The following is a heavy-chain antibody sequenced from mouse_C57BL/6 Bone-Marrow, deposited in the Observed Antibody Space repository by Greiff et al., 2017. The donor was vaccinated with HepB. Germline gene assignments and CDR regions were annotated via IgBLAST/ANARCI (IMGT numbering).Heavy chain of an antibody. CDR2: IYPRSGNT. Sequence: VQLVESGAELARPGASVKLSCKASGYTFTSYGISWVKQRPGQGLEWIGKIYPRSGNTYYNEKFKGKATLTADKSSSTSYMGLRSLTSEDSAVYCGEGWVRSDCYAMDYWGQGTSVTVSS. V-gene: IGHV1-81*01. D-gene: IGHD1-1*01. CDR1: GYTFTSYG. CDR3: EGWVRSDCYAMDY. J-gene: IGHJ4*01.